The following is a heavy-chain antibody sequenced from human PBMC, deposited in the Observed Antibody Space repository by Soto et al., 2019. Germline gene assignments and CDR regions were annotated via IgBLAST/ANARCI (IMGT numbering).Heavy chain of an antibody. CDR1: GGTFSTFG. CDR3: ARTAPIDAGDKYYYDF. J-gene: IGHJ4*02. V-gene: IGHV1-69*01. CDR2: IIPFFGTA. D-gene: IGHD3-16*01. Sequence: QVQLVQSGAEVKKTGSSVKVSCKTSGGTFSTFGISWVRQAPGQGLEWMGGIIPFFGTAEYSQKFEDIITITADESTNTVYMDLRSMTSEDTAIYYCARTAPIDAGDKYYYDFWGQGALVTVSS.